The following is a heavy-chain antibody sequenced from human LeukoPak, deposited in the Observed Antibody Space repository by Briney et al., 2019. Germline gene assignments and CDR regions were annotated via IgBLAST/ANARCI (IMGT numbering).Heavy chain of an antibody. D-gene: IGHD1-26*01. Sequence: SSETLSLTCTVSGGSISSDSYYWAWIRQPPGKGLEWIASIYYSGSTNYNPSLKSRVTISVDTSKNQFSLKLSSVTAADTAVYYCARTWEDAFDIWGQGTMVTVSS. CDR3: ARTWEDAFDI. CDR1: GGSISSDSYY. V-gene: IGHV4-39*07. J-gene: IGHJ3*02. CDR2: IYYSGST.